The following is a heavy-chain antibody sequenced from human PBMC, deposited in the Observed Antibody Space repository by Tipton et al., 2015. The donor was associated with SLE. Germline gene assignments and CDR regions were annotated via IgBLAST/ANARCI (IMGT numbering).Heavy chain of an antibody. CDR1: SGSISSRY. J-gene: IGHJ4*02. Sequence: TLSLTCTVSSGSISSRYWTWIRQPPGRGLEWIGSIYYTGKTYNSPSLKSRLSISVDTSKNQFSLKLTSVSAADTAMYYCARVPSSSRYYFDYWGQGTLVTVSA. V-gene: IGHV4-59*11. D-gene: IGHD6-13*01. CDR3: ARVPSSSRYYFDY. CDR2: IYYTGKT.